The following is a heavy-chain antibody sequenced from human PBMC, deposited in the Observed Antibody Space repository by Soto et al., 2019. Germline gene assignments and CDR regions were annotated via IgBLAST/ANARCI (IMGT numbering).Heavy chain of an antibody. CDR2: IIPIQGTA. V-gene: IGHV1-69*08. Sequence: QVQLVQSGAEVKKPGSSVKVSCEASGGSFTSYIFTWVRQAPGQGLEWMGRIIPIQGTANYALKFQDRVTITADKSTNTAYMELRSLRPEDTALYYCAKSLVLVDHAYMDVWGTGTTVTVSS. J-gene: IGHJ6*03. CDR1: GGSFTSYI. D-gene: IGHD3-16*01. CDR3: AKSLVLVDHAYMDV.